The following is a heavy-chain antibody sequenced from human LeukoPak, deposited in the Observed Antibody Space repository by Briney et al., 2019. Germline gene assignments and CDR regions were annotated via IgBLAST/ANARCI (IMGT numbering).Heavy chain of an antibody. CDR2: INPNSGAT. CDR1: GYTFTGYF. Sequence: ASVKDSCKASGYTFTGYFMHWVRQAPGQGLERMGWINPNSGATKYARKFQGRVTMTRDTSISTAYMELSSLRSEDTAVYYCATDSDYGYSDPFYYYYAMDVCGQGTTVTVSS. J-gene: IGHJ6*02. CDR3: ATDSDYGYSDPFYYYYAMDV. V-gene: IGHV1-2*02. D-gene: IGHD4-17*01.